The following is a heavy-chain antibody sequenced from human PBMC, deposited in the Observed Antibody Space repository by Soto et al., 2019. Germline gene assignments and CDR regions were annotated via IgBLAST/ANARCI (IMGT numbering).Heavy chain of an antibody. CDR2: INPNSGGT. D-gene: IGHD3-3*01. CDR3: ARARLEWLLLARVGGYYYYGMDV. J-gene: IGHJ6*02. V-gene: IGHV1-2*02. CDR1: GYTFTGYY. Sequence: ASVKVSCKASGYTFTGYYMHWVRQAPGQGLEWMGWINPNSGGTNYARKFQGRVTMTRDTSISTAYMELSRLRSDDTAVYYCARARLEWLLLARVGGYYYYGMDVWGQGTTVTVSS.